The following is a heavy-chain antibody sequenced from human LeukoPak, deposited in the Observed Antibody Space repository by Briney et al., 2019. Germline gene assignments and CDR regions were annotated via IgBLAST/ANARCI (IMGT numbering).Heavy chain of an antibody. J-gene: IGHJ4*02. CDR3: ARRRRTGSSGYYPSPFDY. D-gene: IGHD3-22*01. CDR2: INHSGST. Sequence: PSETLSLTCTVSGYSISSGYYWGWIRQPPGKGLEWIGEINHSGSTNYNPSLKSRVTISVDTSKNQFSLKLSSVTAADTAVYYCARRRRTGSSGYYPSPFDYWGQGTLVTVSS. V-gene: IGHV4-38-2*02. CDR1: GYSISSGYY.